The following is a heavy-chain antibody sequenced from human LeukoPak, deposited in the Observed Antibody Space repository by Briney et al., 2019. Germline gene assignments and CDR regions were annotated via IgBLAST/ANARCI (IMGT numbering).Heavy chain of an antibody. Sequence: GRSLRLSCAASGFTFSSYAMSWVRQAPGKGLEWVSAISGSGGSTYYADSVKGRFTISRDNSKNTLYLQMNSLRAEDTAVYYCARVGGYYNSFGYWGQGTLVTVSS. V-gene: IGHV3-23*01. D-gene: IGHD3-22*01. J-gene: IGHJ4*02. CDR2: ISGSGGST. CDR1: GFTFSSYA. CDR3: ARVGGYYNSFGY.